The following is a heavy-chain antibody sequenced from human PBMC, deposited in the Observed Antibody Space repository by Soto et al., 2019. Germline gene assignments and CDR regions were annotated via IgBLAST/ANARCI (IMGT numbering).Heavy chain of an antibody. CDR2: INPNRGGT. CDR3: ARSLLDEYSSSWRSAYYGMDV. D-gene: IGHD2-2*01. CDR1: GFTFSAYY. Sequence: QVQLVQSGAEVKKPGASVKVSCKASGFTFSAYYIYWVRQAPGQGLEWIGWINPNRGGTNNAQKFQGRVTMTRDTSTSTVYMELGALISDDTAVYFCARSLLDEYSSSWRSAYYGMDVWGQGTTVTVSS. J-gene: IGHJ6*02. V-gene: IGHV1-2*02.